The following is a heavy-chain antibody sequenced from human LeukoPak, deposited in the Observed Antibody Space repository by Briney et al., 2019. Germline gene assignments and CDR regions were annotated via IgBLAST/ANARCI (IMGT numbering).Heavy chain of an antibody. CDR1: GGSISSNNW. Sequence: SGTLSLTCAVSGGSISSNNWWSWVRQPPGKGLEWIGEISHSGNSNYNPSLKSRVTISVDKSNNESSLKLSSVTAADTAVYYCARHLHSHYYGSGSYRYWGQGTLVTVSS. V-gene: IGHV4-4*02. CDR2: ISHSGNS. D-gene: IGHD3-10*01. J-gene: IGHJ4*02. CDR3: ARHLHSHYYGSGSYRY.